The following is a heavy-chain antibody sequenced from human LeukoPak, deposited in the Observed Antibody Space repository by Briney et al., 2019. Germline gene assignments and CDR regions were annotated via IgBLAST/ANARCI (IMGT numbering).Heavy chain of an antibody. V-gene: IGHV1-69*05. J-gene: IGHJ3*02. CDR2: IIPIFGTA. CDR3: ARDVEDGYKDAFDI. Sequence: SVKVSCKASGGTFSSYAISWVRQAPGQWLEWMGRIIPIFGTANYAQKFQGRVTITTDESTSTAYMELSSLRSEDTAVYYCARDVEDGYKDAFDIWGQGTMVTVSS. CDR1: GGTFSSYA. D-gene: IGHD5-24*01.